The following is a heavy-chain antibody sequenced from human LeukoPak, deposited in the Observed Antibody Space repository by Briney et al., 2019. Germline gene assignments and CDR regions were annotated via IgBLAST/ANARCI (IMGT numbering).Heavy chain of an antibody. V-gene: IGHV4-59*01. CDR3: ARGRYYDSSGYYFDY. Sequence: SETLSLTCTVSGGSISSYYWSWIRQPPGKGLEWIGYIYYSGSTNYNPSLKGRVTISVDTSKNQFSLKLSSVTAADTAVYYCARGRYYDSSGYYFDYWGQGTLVTVSS. J-gene: IGHJ4*02. CDR2: IYYSGST. CDR1: GGSISSYY. D-gene: IGHD3-22*01.